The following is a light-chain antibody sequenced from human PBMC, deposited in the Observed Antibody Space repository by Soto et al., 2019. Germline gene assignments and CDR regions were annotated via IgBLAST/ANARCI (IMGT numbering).Light chain of an antibody. CDR1: SSDVGGYDY. Sequence: QSVLTQPASVSGSPGQSITISCTGSSSDVGGYDYVSWYQHHPGKAPKLMIHDVSNRPSGVSNRFSGSKSGNTASLTISGLQAEDEADYYCSSYTSSSTPYVFGTGTKLTVL. J-gene: IGLJ1*01. V-gene: IGLV2-14*03. CDR2: DVS. CDR3: SSYTSSSTPYV.